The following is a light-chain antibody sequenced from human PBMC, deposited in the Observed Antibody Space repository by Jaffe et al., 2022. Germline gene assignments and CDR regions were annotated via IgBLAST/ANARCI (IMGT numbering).Light chain of an antibody. CDR3: ATGDSLLSAVV. CDR2: DNN. J-gene: IGLJ2*01. Sequence: QSVLTQPPSVSAAPGQKVTISCSGISSTTINDYVSWYQQLPGTAPRLLIYDNNKRPSGTPDRFSGSKSGASATLGITGLQTGDEGLYYCATGDSLLSAVVFGGGTKLTVL. CDR1: SSTTINDY. V-gene: IGLV1-51*01.